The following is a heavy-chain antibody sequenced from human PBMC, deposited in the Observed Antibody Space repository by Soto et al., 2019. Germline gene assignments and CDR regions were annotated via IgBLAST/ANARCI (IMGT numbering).Heavy chain of an antibody. CDR2: INSDGSSI. D-gene: IGHD5-12*01. J-gene: IGHJ4*02. CDR1: GFSFSTW. Sequence: EVQLVESGGGVVQPGGSLRLSCAASGFSFSTWMHWVRQAPGKGLEWLSRINSDGSSISYADSVKGRFTVSRDNAKKTLYLQINSLTADDTAVYYCTRGASGYGNFDYWGQGVLLTVSS. V-gene: IGHV3-74*01. CDR3: TRGASGYGNFDY.